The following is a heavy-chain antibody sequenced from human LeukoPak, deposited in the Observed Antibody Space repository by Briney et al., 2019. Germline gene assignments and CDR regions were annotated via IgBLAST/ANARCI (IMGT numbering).Heavy chain of an antibody. CDR3: AKSEEGGYCSGGSCYSAFDI. CDR2: ISSGSSTM. CDR1: GFAFSSYN. V-gene: IGHV3-48*04. J-gene: IGHJ3*02. Sequence: GGSLRLSCAASGFAFSSYNMNWVRQAPGEGLEWVSSISSGSSTMYYADSVKGRFTISRDNAKNSLYLQMNSLRAEDTALYYCAKSEEGGYCSGGSCYSAFDIWGQGTMVTVSS. D-gene: IGHD2-15*01.